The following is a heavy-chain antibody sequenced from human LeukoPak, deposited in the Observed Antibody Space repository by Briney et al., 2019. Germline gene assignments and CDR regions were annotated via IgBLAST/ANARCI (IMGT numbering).Heavy chain of an antibody. CDR1: GFTFSNYG. V-gene: IGHV3-23*01. D-gene: IGHD3-22*01. J-gene: IGHJ4*02. CDR2: ISGSGGST. Sequence: PGGSLRLSCAASGFTFSNYGMNWVRQAPGKGLEWVSGISGSGGSTYSADSVKGRFIISRDNSKNTLYLQMNSLRAEDTAVYYCVRDWGYDSSGYWQKYFDTWGQGTLVTVSS. CDR3: VRDWGYDSSGYWQKYFDT.